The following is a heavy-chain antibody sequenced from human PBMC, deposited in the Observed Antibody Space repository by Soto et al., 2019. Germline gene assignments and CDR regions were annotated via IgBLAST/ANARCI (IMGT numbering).Heavy chain of an antibody. CDR1: GFTVSSNY. J-gene: IGHJ4*02. CDR2: IYSGGST. V-gene: IGHV3-53*01. CDR3: ARGLKTGTTDY. Sequence: GGSLRLSCAASGFTVSSNYVSWVRQAPGKGLEWVSVIYSGGSTYYADSVKGRFTISRDNSKNTLYLQMNSLRAEDTAVYYCARGLKTGTTDYWGQGTLVTVSS. D-gene: IGHD1-1*01.